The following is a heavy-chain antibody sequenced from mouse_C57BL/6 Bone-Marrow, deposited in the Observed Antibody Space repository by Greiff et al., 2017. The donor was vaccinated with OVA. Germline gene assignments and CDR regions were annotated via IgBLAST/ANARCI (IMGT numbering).Heavy chain of an antibody. CDR3: AGSPYYDGGGGWYFDV. CDR1: GYTFTSYW. Sequence: VQLVESGAELAKPGASVKLSCKASGYTFTSYWMHWVKQRPGQGLEWIGYINPRSGYTKYNQKFKDKAKLTADKSSRTAYMQLRRLTYDDSTVYYCAGSPYYDGGGGWYFDVWGTGTTVTVSS. V-gene: IGHV1-7*01. J-gene: IGHJ1*03. CDR2: INPRSGYT. D-gene: IGHD1-1*02.